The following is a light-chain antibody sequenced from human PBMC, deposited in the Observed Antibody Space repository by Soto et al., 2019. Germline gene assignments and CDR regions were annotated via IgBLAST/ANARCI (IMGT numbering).Light chain of an antibody. J-gene: IGKJ3*01. CDR1: QSVSSN. V-gene: IGKV3-15*01. CDR3: QQYHNWPPFT. CDR2: GAS. Sequence: EIVMTQSPATLSVSPGEGATLSCRASQSVSSNLAWYQQKPGQAPRLLIYGASTRAAGVPVRFSGSGSGTEFTLPVSSPQSEDFAVYYCQQYHNWPPFTFGPGTKVDI.